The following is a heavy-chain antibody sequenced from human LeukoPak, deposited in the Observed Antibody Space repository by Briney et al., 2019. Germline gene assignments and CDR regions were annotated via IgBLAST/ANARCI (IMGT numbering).Heavy chain of an antibody. CDR3: ARWSPSDYGDHWYFDL. CDR1: GFTFSSYG. V-gene: IGHV3-30*03. CDR2: ISYDGSNK. J-gene: IGHJ2*01. D-gene: IGHD4-17*01. Sequence: GGSLRLSCAASGFTFSSYGMHWVRQAPGKGLEWVAVISYDGSNKYYADSVKGRFTISRDNSKNTLYLQMNSLRAEDTAVYYCARWSPSDYGDHWYFDLWGRGTLVTVSS.